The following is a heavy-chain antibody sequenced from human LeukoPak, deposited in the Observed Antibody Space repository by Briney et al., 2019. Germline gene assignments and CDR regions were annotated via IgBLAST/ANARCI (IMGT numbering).Heavy chain of an antibody. J-gene: IGHJ4*02. CDR2: IKQDESEK. CDR3: ARALDSSSSRYQAFEE. CDR1: GFTFSSYW. D-gene: IGHD2-2*01. Sequence: PGGSLRLSCAASGFTFSSYWMSWVHQAPGKGLEWVANIKQDESEKHYVDSVKGRFTISRDNAKSSLYLQMNSLRAEDTAVYYCARALDSSSSRYQAFEEWGQGTLVTVSS. V-gene: IGHV3-7*01.